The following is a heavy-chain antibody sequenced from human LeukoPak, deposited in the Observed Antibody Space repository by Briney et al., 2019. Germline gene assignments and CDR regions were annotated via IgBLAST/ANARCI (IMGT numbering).Heavy chain of an antibody. V-gene: IGHV4-4*09. CDR1: GDSISSYY. CDR3: ARGGYYYDSRRYSHPYFDY. CDR2: IYTSGST. Sequence: SETLSLTCTVSGDSISSYYWSWIRQPPGKGLEWIGYIYTSGSTNYNPSLQSRVTISVDTSKNKFSLKLSSLTAADTAVYYCARGGYYYDSRRYSHPYFDYWGQGTLVTVSS. D-gene: IGHD3-22*01. J-gene: IGHJ4*02.